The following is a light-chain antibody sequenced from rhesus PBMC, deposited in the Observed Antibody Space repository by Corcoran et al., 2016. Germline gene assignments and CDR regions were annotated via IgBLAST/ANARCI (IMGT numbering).Light chain of an antibody. CDR3: QQGYGMPYS. V-gene: IGKV1S17*01. Sequence: DIQMTQSPSSLSASVGDRVTITCQASQDISNNLAWYQQTPGRAPKLLLVAASTLQNGVPSRVSGTGSGTDFTLTLRSLQPEDFVTYYCQQGYGMPYSFGQGTNVEIK. J-gene: IGKJ2*01. CDR1: QDISNN. CDR2: AAS.